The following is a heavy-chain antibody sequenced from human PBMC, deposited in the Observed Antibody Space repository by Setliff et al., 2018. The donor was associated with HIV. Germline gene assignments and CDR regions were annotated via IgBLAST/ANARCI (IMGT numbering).Heavy chain of an antibody. J-gene: IGHJ4*02. CDR2: ISTSSTYI. V-gene: IGHV3-21*01. D-gene: IGHD6-19*01. Sequence: PGGSLRLSCTASGFTFSSYSMNWVRQAPGKGLEWVSSISTSSTYIYFADSVKGRFTISRDNSKNTLYLQMNGLRAEDAAVYYCAIPGYYSGWYHFDYWGQGTLVTVSS. CDR1: GFTFSSYS. CDR3: AIPGYYSGWYHFDY.